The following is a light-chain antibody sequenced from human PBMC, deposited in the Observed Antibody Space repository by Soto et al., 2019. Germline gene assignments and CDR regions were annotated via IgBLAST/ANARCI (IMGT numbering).Light chain of an antibody. Sequence: QRVLTQSPSASASLGASVKFICTLSSGHSSYAIAWHQQQPEKGPRYLMKINSDGSHSKGDGIPDRFSGSSSGAERYLTISSLQSEDEADYYCQTWGTGIRVFGTGTKLTVL. V-gene: IGLV4-69*01. CDR3: QTWGTGIRV. CDR2: INSDGSH. J-gene: IGLJ1*01. CDR1: SGHSSYA.